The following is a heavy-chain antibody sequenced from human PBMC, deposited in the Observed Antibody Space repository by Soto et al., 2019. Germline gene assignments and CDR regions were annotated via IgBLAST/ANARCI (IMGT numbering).Heavy chain of an antibody. CDR2: ISGSGGST. J-gene: IGHJ6*02. CDR1: GFTFSSYA. Sequence: EVQLLESGGGLVQPGGSLRLSCAASGFTFSSYAMSWVRQAPGKGLEWVSAISGSGGSTYYADSVKGRFTISRDNSKNTLYLQMNSLRAEDTAVYYCAKDLPAASYYYYGMDVWGQGTTVTVSS. CDR3: AKDLPAASYYYYGMDV. V-gene: IGHV3-23*01. D-gene: IGHD2-2*01.